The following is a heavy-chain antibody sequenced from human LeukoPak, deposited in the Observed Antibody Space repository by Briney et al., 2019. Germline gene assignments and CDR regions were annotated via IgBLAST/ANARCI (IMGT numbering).Heavy chain of an antibody. Sequence: ASVKVSCKASGYTFTSYDINWVRQATGQGLEWMGWMNPNSGNTGYAQKFQGRVTMTRNSSITTAYMELSSLRSEDTAVYYCARVRVVPAAPLYYYYYMDVWGKGTTVTVSS. CDR2: MNPNSGNT. V-gene: IGHV1-8*01. CDR3: ARVRVVPAAPLYYYYYMDV. D-gene: IGHD2-2*01. J-gene: IGHJ6*03. CDR1: GYTFTSYD.